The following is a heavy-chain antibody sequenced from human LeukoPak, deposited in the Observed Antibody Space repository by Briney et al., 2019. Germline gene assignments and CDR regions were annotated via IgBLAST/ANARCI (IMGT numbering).Heavy chain of an antibody. J-gene: IGHJ3*02. V-gene: IGHV4-39*07. Sequence: PSETLSLTCNVSGGSINSGSYYWGWIRQTPGKGLEWIGSIYYSSSAYFNPSLKSRVTMSVDTSKNQFSLKVTSVTAADTAVYYCARSMTAYGLDIWGQGTRVIVSS. D-gene: IGHD2-21*02. CDR2: IYYSSSA. CDR3: ARSMTAYGLDI. CDR1: GGSINSGSYY.